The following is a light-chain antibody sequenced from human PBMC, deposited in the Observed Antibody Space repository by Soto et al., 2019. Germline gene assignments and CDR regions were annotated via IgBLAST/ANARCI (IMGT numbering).Light chain of an antibody. J-gene: IGLJ1*01. Sequence: QSVLTQPASVSGYPGQSITISCNGASSDVGAYNYVAWCQQHPGKGPKLLIYDVSNRPSGFSSRFSGSKSGNTASLTISGLRAEDEADYFCSSYTTSSTYVFGTGTKVTVL. V-gene: IGLV2-14*01. CDR1: SSDVGAYNY. CDR3: SSYTTSSTYV. CDR2: DVS.